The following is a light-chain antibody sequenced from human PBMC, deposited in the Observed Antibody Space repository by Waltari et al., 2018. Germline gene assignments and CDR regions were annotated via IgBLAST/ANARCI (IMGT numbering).Light chain of an antibody. Sequence: QLVLTQSPSASASLGASVKLTCTLSSGHSSNIIAWLQQQPEKGPRYLMKVNSDGSHSKGDDLPDRFSGSSSGAERYLTISSLQSEDEADYYCETGGHGTWVFCGGTKLTVL. J-gene: IGLJ3*02. CDR1: SGHSSNI. V-gene: IGLV4-69*01. CDR2: VNSDGSH. CDR3: ETGGHGTWV.